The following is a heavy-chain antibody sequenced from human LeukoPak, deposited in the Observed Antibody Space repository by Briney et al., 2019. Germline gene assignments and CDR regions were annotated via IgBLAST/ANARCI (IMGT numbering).Heavy chain of an antibody. J-gene: IGHJ4*02. D-gene: IGHD4-11*01. Sequence: ASVKVSCKASGYTFTGYWIHWVRQGPGQGLEWMGCMHPNSGVTGYAQRFQGRVTMTRDTSISTAYMDLSSLRSDDTAVYYCARDPGYLQSDYWGQGTLVTVPS. CDR1: GYTFTGYW. CDR3: ARDPGYLQSDY. V-gene: IGHV1-2*02. CDR2: MHPNSGVT.